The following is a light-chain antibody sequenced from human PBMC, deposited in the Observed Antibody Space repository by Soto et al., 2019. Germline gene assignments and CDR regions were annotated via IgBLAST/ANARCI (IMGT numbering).Light chain of an antibody. Sequence: NFMLTQPHSVSESPGKTVAISCTRSSGSIVNSYVQWYQQRPGSAPTIVIYEDKQRPSGVPDRFSGSIDSSSNSASLIISGLKTEDEADYYCQSYDSSNQVFGGRTKLTVL. J-gene: IGLJ2*01. CDR1: SGSIVNSY. CDR3: QSYDSSNQV. V-gene: IGLV6-57*04. CDR2: EDK.